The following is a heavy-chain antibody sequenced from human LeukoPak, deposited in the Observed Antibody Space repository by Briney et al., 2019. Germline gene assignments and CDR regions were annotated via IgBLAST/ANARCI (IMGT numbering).Heavy chain of an antibody. CDR2: IYNSGST. V-gene: IGHV4-39*07. CDR3: ASAITMIVVVFAFDI. J-gene: IGHJ3*02. Sequence: SETLSLTCSVSGGSISSSSHYWGWIRQPPGKGLEWIGNIYNSGSTYYNPSLKSRVTISVDTSKNHFSLKLSSVTAADTAVYFCASAITMIVVVFAFDIWGQGTMVTVSS. D-gene: IGHD3-22*01. CDR1: GGSISSSSHY.